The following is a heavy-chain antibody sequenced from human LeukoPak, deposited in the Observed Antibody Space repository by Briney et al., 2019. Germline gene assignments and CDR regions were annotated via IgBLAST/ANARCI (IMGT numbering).Heavy chain of an antibody. Sequence: SETLSLTCTVSGGSISSYYWSWIRQPPGKGLEWIGYIYYSGSTNYNPSLKSRVTISVDTSKNQFSLKLSSVTAADTAVYYCARDKLGSPDAFDIWGQGTMVTVSS. D-gene: IGHD1-26*01. J-gene: IGHJ3*02. CDR2: IYYSGST. V-gene: IGHV4-59*01. CDR1: GGSISSYY. CDR3: ARDKLGSPDAFDI.